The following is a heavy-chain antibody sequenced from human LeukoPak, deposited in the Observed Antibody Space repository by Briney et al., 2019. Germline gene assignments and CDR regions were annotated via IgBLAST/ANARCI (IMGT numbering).Heavy chain of an antibody. Sequence: SETLSLTCTVSGGSISSGYYWSWVRQHPGKGLEWIGYMYYSGNTYYNPSLKSRVSISIDTSKNQFSLNLSSVTAADTAVYYCARGRQWLAPGPDYWGQGTLVTVSS. CDR2: MYYSGNT. J-gene: IGHJ4*02. CDR3: ARGRQWLAPGPDY. CDR1: GGSISSGYY. V-gene: IGHV4-31*03. D-gene: IGHD6-19*01.